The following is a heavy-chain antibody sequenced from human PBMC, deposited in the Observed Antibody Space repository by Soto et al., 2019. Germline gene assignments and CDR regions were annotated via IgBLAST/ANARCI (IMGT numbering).Heavy chain of an antibody. CDR3: AKSMPSKLVGGLPDY. J-gene: IGHJ4*02. D-gene: IGHD2-2*01. Sequence: GVSLRLSCASSRFFYGDYAFHWIRQGPGKGLEWVAVITSRGTDIAYADSVKGRFIISRDNAINVLHLHMNSLRPEHTAVYYCAKSMPSKLVGGLPDYWGQGTQVTVSS. CDR2: ITSRGTDI. CDR1: RFFYGDYA. V-gene: IGHV3-9*01.